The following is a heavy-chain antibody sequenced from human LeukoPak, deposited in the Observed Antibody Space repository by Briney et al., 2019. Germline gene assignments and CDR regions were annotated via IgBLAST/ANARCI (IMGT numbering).Heavy chain of an antibody. CDR2: IYYSGST. J-gene: IGHJ5*02. V-gene: IGHV4-39*01. Sequence: PSETLSLTCTVSGGSISSNSYYWGWIRQSPGKGLEWIGSIYYSGSTYYNPSLKSRVTISVDTSKNQFSLQLSSVTAADTAMYYCARNRYYYGSGNYGVPNWFDPWGQGTLVTVSS. CDR3: ARNRYYYGSGNYGVPNWFDP. CDR1: GGSISSNSYY. D-gene: IGHD3-10*01.